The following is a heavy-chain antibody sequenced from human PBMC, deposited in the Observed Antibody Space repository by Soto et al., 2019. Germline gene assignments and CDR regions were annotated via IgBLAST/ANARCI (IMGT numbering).Heavy chain of an antibody. J-gene: IGHJ4*02. D-gene: IGHD1-26*01. V-gene: IGHV3-23*01. CDR3: AKDLRPDGRYDFDY. Sequence: EVQLLESGGGLAQAGGSLRLSCAASGFDFRIYAMNWVRQAPGKGLEWVAVMIGDGTSWDYADSVRGRFTISRDNSKNTLYLQMNSPRAEDTAVYYCAKDLRPDGRYDFDYWGQGTLVTVSS. CDR2: MIGDGTSW. CDR1: GFDFRIYA.